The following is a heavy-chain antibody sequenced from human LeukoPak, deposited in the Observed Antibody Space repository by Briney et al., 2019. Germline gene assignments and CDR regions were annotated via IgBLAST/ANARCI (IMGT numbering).Heavy chain of an antibody. CDR1: GSTFSSYA. Sequence: GGSLRLSCAASGSTFSSYAMHWVRQAPGKGLEWVAVISYDGSNKYYADSVKGRFTISRDNSKNTLYLQMNSLRAEDTAVYYCARESGGWSFDYWGQGTLVTVSS. V-gene: IGHV3-30-3*01. D-gene: IGHD6-19*01. CDR3: ARESGGWSFDY. CDR2: ISYDGSNK. J-gene: IGHJ4*02.